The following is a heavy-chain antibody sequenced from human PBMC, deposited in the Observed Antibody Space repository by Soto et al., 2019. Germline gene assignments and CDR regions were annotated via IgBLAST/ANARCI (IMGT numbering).Heavy chain of an antibody. CDR1: GFGFDEYV. Sequence: EVSLVESGGGVVRPGGSLRLSCAASGFGFDEYVMSWVRQGPGKGLEWVSGINRHGDSTGYADSVKGRFTISRDNAKNSLYLQMNGLRAEDTAFYYCARDHRWGYEYGDYGDSWGQGTLVTVSS. CDR2: INRHGDST. J-gene: IGHJ4*02. V-gene: IGHV3-20*04. D-gene: IGHD4-17*01. CDR3: ARDHRWGYEYGDYGDS.